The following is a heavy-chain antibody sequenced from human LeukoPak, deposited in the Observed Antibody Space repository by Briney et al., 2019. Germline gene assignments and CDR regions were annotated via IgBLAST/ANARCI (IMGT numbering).Heavy chain of an antibody. CDR2: ISYDGSDK. CDR1: GFTFNTYG. V-gene: IGHV3-30*03. J-gene: IGHJ4*02. D-gene: IGHD6-13*01. CDR3: AGHGEQQLVSHFDY. Sequence: GGSLRLSCAASGFTFNTYGMHWVRQAPGKRLEWVAVISYDGSDKYYADSVKGRFTISRDNSKSTLYLQMNSLRAEDTAVYYCAGHGEQQLVSHFDYWGQGTLVTVSS.